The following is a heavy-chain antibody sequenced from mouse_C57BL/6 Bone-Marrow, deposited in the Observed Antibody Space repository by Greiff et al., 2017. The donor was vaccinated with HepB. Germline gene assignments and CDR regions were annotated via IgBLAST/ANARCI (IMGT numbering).Heavy chain of an antibody. CDR3: ARTDGYWFAD. CDR2: ISYDGSN. CDR1: GYSITSGYY. D-gene: IGHD2-3*01. V-gene: IGHV3-6*01. J-gene: IGHJ3*01. Sequence: EVKLQESGPGLVKPSQSLSLTCSVTGYSITSGYYWNWIRQFPGNKLEWMGYISYDGSNNYNPSLKNRISITRDTSKNQFFLKLNSVTTEDTATYYCARTDGYWFADWGQGTLVTVSA.